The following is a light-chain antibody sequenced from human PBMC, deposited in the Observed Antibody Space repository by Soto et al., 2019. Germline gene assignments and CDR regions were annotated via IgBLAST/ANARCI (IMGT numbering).Light chain of an antibody. J-gene: IGKJ4*01. V-gene: IGKV3-20*01. CDR2: GAY. CDR1: QSVNSAH. Sequence: EVVLTQSPGTLSLSPGERGTLSCRASQSVNSAHLVWYQQKPGQAPSLLIYGAYSKATGIPVRFSGSGSGKDFTRTISGLEPEESAVYYCQHYDGSPLTFGGGTKVEL. CDR3: QHYDGSPLT.